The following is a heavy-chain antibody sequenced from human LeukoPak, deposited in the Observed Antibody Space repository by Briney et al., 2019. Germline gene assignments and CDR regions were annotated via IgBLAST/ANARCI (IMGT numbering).Heavy chain of an antibody. V-gene: IGHV3-7*01. CDR2: MNLDGSEK. CDR3: AKDGGSTGGTHDGFDI. CDR1: GFTFTSHW. Sequence: PGGSLRLSCAASGFTFTSHWMSWVRQAPGKGLEWVARMNLDGSEKYYVDSVKGRFTISRDNSKNTLYLEMNSLRAEDTAVYYCAKDGGSTGGTHDGFDIWGQGTMVTVSS. J-gene: IGHJ3*02. D-gene: IGHD6-13*01.